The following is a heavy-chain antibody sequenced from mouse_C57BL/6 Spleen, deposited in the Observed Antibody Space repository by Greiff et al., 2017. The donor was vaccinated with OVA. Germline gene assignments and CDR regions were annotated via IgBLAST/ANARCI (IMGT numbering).Heavy chain of an antibody. CDR3: ARSEYYGSRGYFDY. D-gene: IGHD1-1*01. CDR1: GYTFTDYN. CDR2: INPNNGGT. V-gene: IGHV1-18*01. Sequence: VQLQQSGPELVKPGASVKIPCKASGYTFTDYNMDWVKQSHGKSLEWIGDINPNNGGTIYNQKFKGKATLTVDKSSSTAYMELRSLTSEDTAVYYCARSEYYGSRGYFDYWGQGTTLTVSS. J-gene: IGHJ2*01.